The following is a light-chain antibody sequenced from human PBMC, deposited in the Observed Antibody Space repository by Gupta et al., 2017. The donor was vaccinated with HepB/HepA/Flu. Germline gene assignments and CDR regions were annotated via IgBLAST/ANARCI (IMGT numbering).Light chain of an antibody. CDR2: CNS. CDR1: SSNIGAGYD. CDR3: QYYDSSLSGWV. V-gene: IGLV1-40*01. J-gene: IGLJ2*01. Sequence: QSVLTQPPSVSGAPGQRVTISCTGSSSNIGAGYDVHWYQQLPGTAPKLLIYCNSNRPSGVPDRCSGSKSGTYASPATTGLKAEDEADYYCQYYDSSLSGWVFGGGTKLTVL.